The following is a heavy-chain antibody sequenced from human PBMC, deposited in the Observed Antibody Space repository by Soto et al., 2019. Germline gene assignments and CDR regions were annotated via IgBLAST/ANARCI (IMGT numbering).Heavy chain of an antibody. Sequence: PSETLSLTCNVSGGSIYTYYWNWIRQSPGKGLEWIGYIYYSGSTYYNPSLKSRVTISVDTSKNQFSLKLSSVTAADTAVYYCARYRKYYDFWSGHYGMDVWGQGTTVTVSS. J-gene: IGHJ6*02. D-gene: IGHD3-3*01. CDR3: ARYRKYYDFWSGHYGMDV. V-gene: IGHV4-59*06. CDR2: IYYSGST. CDR1: GGSIYTYY.